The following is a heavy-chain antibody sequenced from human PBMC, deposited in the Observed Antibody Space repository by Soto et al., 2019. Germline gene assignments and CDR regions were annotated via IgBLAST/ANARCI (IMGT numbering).Heavy chain of an antibody. CDR1: GGSFSGYY. CDR3: ARPSGDYVAYYFDY. Sequence: SETLSLTCAVYGGSFSGYYWSWIRQPPGKGLEWIGEINHSGSTNYNPSLKSRVTISVDTSKNQFSLKLSSVTAADTAVYYCARPSGDYVAYYFDYWGQGTLVTVSS. V-gene: IGHV4-34*01. D-gene: IGHD4-17*01. J-gene: IGHJ4*02. CDR2: INHSGST.